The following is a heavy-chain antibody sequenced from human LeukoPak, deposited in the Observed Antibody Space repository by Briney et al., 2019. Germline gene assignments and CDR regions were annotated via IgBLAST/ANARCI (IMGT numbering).Heavy chain of an antibody. CDR3: ATSDDLWSGMDN. CDR2: ISSSSSYI. V-gene: IGHV3-21*01. CDR1: GFTFSSSS. J-gene: IGHJ4*02. Sequence: GGSLRLSCAVSGFTFSSSSLNWVRQAPGKGLEWVSSISSSSSYIYYADSVKGRFTISRDNAKNSLYLQMDSLRADDTAVYHCATSDDLWSGMDNWGQGTLVTVSS. D-gene: IGHD3-3*01.